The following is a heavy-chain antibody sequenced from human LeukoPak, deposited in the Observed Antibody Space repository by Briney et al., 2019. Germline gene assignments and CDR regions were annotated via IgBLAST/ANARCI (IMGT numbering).Heavy chain of an antibody. CDR2: IYYRGSS. Sequence: SETLSLTCTVSGGSISSSSYYWGWIRQPPGKGLEWIGSIYYRGSSYYNPSLKSRVTISVDTSKNQFSLKLSSVTAADTAVYYCARVSSDYDFGGAYYYYYMDVWGKGTTVTVSS. CDR3: ARVSSDYDFGGAYYYYYMDV. J-gene: IGHJ6*03. CDR1: GGSISSSSYY. D-gene: IGHD5-12*01. V-gene: IGHV4-39*07.